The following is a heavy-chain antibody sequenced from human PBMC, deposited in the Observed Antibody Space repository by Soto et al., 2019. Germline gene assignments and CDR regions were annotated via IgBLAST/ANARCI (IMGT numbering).Heavy chain of an antibody. D-gene: IGHD3-22*01. CDR3: ASLGSGSPGAFDI. J-gene: IGHJ3*02. CDR1: GGSISSYY. Sequence: QVQLQESGPGLVKPSETLSLTCTVSGGSISSYYWSWIRQPPGKGLEWIGYIYYSGSTNYTPSLKSRVTISVDTSKNQFSLKLSSVTAADTAVYYCASLGSGSPGAFDIWGQGTMVTVSS. V-gene: IGHV4-59*01. CDR2: IYYSGST.